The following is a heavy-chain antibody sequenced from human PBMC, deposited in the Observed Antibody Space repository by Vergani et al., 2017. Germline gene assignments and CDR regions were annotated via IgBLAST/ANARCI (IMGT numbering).Heavy chain of an antibody. Sequence: QVQLVQSGAEVKKPGASVKVSCKVSGYTLTEISMHWVRQAPGKGLEWMGGFDPEDGETIYAQKFQGRVTMAEDSSTDTAYMEARSLRSEDTAVYYCARSGAGSGWYKDYYYGMDVWGQGTTVTVSS. J-gene: IGHJ6*02. CDR1: GYTLTEIS. CDR2: FDPEDGET. CDR3: ARSGAGSGWYKDYYYGMDV. V-gene: IGHV1-24*01. D-gene: IGHD6-19*01.